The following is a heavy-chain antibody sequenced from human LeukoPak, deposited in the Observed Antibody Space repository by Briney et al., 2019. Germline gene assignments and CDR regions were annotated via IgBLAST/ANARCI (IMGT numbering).Heavy chain of an antibody. J-gene: IGHJ4*02. V-gene: IGHV4-39*07. CDR2: IYYSGST. D-gene: IGHD1-1*01. Sequence: SETLSLTCTVSGDSSDNNVFYWGWIRQPPGKGLEWIGNIYYSGSTYYNPSLKSRVTTSVDTSKKQFSLKLSSVTAADTAVYYCARGTRGSDSSFDFWGQGTLVTVSS. CDR3: ARGTRGSDSSFDF. CDR1: GDSSDNNVFY.